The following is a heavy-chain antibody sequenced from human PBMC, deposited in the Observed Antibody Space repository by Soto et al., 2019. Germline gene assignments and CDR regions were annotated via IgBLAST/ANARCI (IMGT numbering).Heavy chain of an antibody. CDR2: ISSSSSYI. J-gene: IGHJ4*02. Sequence: GGSMRPSCATSGLNLRSYSMDRLRQAPGKGLEWVSSISSSSSYIYNADSVKGRFTISRDNAKNSLYLQMNSLRAEDTAVYYCARVMAYCGGDCYPDYWGQGP. CDR3: ARVMAYCGGDCYPDY. V-gene: IGHV3-21*01. CDR1: GLNLRSYS. D-gene: IGHD2-21*02.